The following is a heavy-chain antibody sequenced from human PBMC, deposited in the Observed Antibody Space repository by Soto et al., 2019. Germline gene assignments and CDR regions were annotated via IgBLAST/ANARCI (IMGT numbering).Heavy chain of an antibody. CDR3: ARDGVRTSHLNGFDP. CDR2: IYYSGST. V-gene: IGHV4-59*12. J-gene: IGHJ5*02. CDR1: GGSISSYY. D-gene: IGHD2-8*01. Sequence: SETLSLTCTVSGGSISSYYWSWIRQPPGKGLEWIGYIYYSGSTNYNPSLKSRVTISVDTSKNTVYLQMDSLKVEDTAVYYCARDGVRTSHLNGFDPWGQGVMVTVSS.